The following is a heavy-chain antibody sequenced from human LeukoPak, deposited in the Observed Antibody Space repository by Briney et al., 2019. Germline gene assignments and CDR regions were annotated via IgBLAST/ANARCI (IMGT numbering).Heavy chain of an antibody. J-gene: IGHJ5*02. Sequence: ASVKVSCKASGYTFTSYGISWVRQAPGQGLEWMGWISAYNGNTNYAQKLQGRVTMTTDTSTSTAYMELRSLRSDDTAVYYCARDPSLAAANNWFDPWGQGTLVTVPS. D-gene: IGHD6-13*01. CDR2: ISAYNGNT. CDR3: ARDPSLAAANNWFDP. CDR1: GYTFTSYG. V-gene: IGHV1-18*01.